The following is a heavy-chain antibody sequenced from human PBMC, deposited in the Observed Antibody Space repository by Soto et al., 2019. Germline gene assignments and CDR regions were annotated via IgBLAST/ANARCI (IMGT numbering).Heavy chain of an antibody. V-gene: IGHV4-39*01. Sequence: SETLSLTCSVSGASISTSRDFWGWIRQAPGKGLEWIGNVYLSETTRLNPSLKSRVSIFVDRSKNQFSLELNSATAADRAVYYCARQPESTSYFDYWGQGILVTVSS. J-gene: IGHJ4*02. D-gene: IGHD2-2*01. CDR2: VYLSETT. CDR3: ARQPESTSYFDY. CDR1: GASISTSRDF.